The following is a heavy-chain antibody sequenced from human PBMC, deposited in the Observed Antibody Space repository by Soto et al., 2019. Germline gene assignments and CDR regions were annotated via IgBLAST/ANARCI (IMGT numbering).Heavy chain of an antibody. V-gene: IGHV3-53*02. D-gene: IGHD2-15*01. CDR1: GFTVSSNY. CDR2: IYSGGST. J-gene: IGHJ4*02. Sequence: EVQLVETGGGLIQPGGSLRLSCAASGFTVSSNYMSWVRQAPGKGLEWVSVIYSGGSTYYADSVKGRFTISRDNSKNTLDLQMDSLRADAMAVYYCAGGGASGGWGVTSFDYWGQGTLVTVSS. CDR3: AGGGASGGWGVTSFDY.